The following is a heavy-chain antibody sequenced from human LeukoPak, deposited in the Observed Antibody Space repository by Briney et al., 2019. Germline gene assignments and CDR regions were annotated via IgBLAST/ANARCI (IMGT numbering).Heavy chain of an antibody. D-gene: IGHD2-21*02. V-gene: IGHV4-39*07. CDR2: INHSGST. CDR3: ARDWDCGGDCFDAFDI. CDR1: GGSITSNTYF. J-gene: IGHJ3*02. Sequence: SETLSLTCIVSGGSITSNTYFWDWIRQPPGKGLEWIGEINHSGSTNYNPSLKSRVTISVDTSKNQFSLKLSSVTAADTAVYYCARDWDCGGDCFDAFDIWGQGTMVTVSS.